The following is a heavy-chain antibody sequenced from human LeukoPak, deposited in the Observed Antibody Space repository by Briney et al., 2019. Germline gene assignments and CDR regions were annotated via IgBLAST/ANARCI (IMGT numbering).Heavy chain of an antibody. V-gene: IGHV1-18*01. D-gene: IGHD4-17*01. CDR2: ISAYNGNT. CDR1: GYTFTSYG. Sequence: ASVKVSCKASGYTFTSYGISWVRQAPGQGLEWMGWISAYNGNTNYAQKLQGRGTMTTDTSTSTAYMELRSLRSDDTAVYYCARDWHDYGDDGRGWFDPWGQGTLVTVSS. J-gene: IGHJ5*02. CDR3: ARDWHDYGDDGRGWFDP.